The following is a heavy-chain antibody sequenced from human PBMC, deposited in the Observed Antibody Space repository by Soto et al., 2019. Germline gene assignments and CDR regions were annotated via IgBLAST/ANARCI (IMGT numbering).Heavy chain of an antibody. J-gene: IGHJ6*03. CDR2: ISSNGGST. CDR3: ARDLRDCSGGSCYFYYMDV. CDR1: GFTFSSYA. Sequence: GGSLRLSCAASGFTFSSYAMHWVRQAPGKGLEYVSAISSNGGSTYYANSVKGRFTISRDNSKNTLYLQMGSLRAEDMAVYYCARDLRDCSGGSCYFYYMDVWGKGTTVTVSS. V-gene: IGHV3-64*01. D-gene: IGHD2-15*01.